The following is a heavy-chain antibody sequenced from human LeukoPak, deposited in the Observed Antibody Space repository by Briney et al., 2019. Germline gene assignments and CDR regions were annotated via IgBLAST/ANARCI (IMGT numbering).Heavy chain of an antibody. CDR3: ATDYDILTGYYNRSY. V-gene: IGHV1-2*02. Sequence: GASVKVSCKASGYTFTGYYMHWVRQAPGQGLEWTGWINPNSGGTNYAQKFQGRVTMTRDTSISTAYMELSRLRSDDTAVYYCATDYDILTGYYNRSYWGQGTLVTVSS. CDR1: GYTFTGYY. J-gene: IGHJ4*02. D-gene: IGHD3-9*01. CDR2: INPNSGGT.